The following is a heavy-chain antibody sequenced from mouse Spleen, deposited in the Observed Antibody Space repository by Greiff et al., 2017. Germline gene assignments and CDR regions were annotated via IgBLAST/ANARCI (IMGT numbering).Heavy chain of an antibody. J-gene: IGHJ3*01. CDR3: ARDMRYDYDGAWFAY. V-gene: IGHV7-3*02. D-gene: IGHD2-4*01. CDR2: IRNKANGYTT. CDR1: GFTFTDYY. Sequence: EVHLVESGGGLVQPGGSLRLSCATSGFTFTDYYMSWVRQPPGKALEWLGFIRNKANGYTTEYSASVKGRFTISRDNSQSILYLQMNTLRAEDSATYYCARDMRYDYDGAWFAYWGQGTLVTVSA.